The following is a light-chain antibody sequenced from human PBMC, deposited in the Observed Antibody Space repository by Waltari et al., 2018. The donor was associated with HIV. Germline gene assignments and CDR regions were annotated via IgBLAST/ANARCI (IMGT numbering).Light chain of an antibody. Sequence: QSALTQAASVSGSLGQSITISCTGTTSDIGGYAYVSWYQQHPGKAPKLLIYEVNNRPSGVSNRFSGSKSGHTASLTISGLQAEDEADYYCSSYTSTRDSYVFGTGTNVTVL. CDR1: TSDIGGYAY. V-gene: IGLV2-14*01. CDR2: EVN. CDR3: SSYTSTRDSYV. J-gene: IGLJ1*01.